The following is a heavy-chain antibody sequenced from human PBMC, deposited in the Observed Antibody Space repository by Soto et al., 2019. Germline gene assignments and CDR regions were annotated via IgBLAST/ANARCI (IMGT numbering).Heavy chain of an antibody. CDR3: AVDYYTSYYFDY. CDR1: GCPFTTYS. V-gene: IGHV1-18*01. D-gene: IGHD3-3*01. Sequence: GAAVKVSCKTSGCPFTTYSVTWVRQVPGQGLEWMGLITTYNEKTNYAQKFQGRVTMTADTSTSTAYMELRSLTSDDTAVYYCAVDYYTSYYFDYWGQGTLVTVSS. CDR2: ITTYNEKT. J-gene: IGHJ4*02.